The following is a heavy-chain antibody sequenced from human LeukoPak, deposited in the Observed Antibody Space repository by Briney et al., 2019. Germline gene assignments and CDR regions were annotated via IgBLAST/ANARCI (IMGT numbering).Heavy chain of an antibody. CDR1: GFTFSSYA. Sequence: GGSLRLSCAASGFTFSSYAMHWVRQAPGKGLEWVAVISYDGSNKYYADFVKGRFTISRDNSKNTLYLQMNSLRAEDTAVYYCARPRGYSYGYGMDVWGQGTTVTVSS. V-gene: IGHV3-30-3*01. CDR2: ISYDGSNK. D-gene: IGHD5-18*01. J-gene: IGHJ6*02. CDR3: ARPRGYSYGYGMDV.